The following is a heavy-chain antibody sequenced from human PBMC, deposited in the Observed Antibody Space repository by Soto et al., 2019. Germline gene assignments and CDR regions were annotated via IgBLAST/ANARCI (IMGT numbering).Heavy chain of an antibody. J-gene: IGHJ3*02. D-gene: IGHD2-15*01. CDR1: GYSITSYW. CDR3: ATPTCSGGSCSAFDI. V-gene: IGHV5-51*01. CDR2: IYPGDSDT. Sequence: LGESLKISCQGSGYSITSYWIGWVRQMPGKGLEWMGIIYPGDSDTRYSPSFQGQVTISADKSISTAYLQWSSLKASDTAMYYCATPTCSGGSCSAFDIWGQGTMVTVSS.